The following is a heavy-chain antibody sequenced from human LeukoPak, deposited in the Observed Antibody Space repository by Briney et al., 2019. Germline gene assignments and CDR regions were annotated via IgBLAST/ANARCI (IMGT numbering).Heavy chain of an antibody. CDR1: GFTFSSYT. J-gene: IGHJ4*02. CDR3: ARLDYGGNSVLDY. Sequence: PGGSLRLSCAASGFTFSSYTMNWVRQAPGKGLEWVSSISGSSSYIYYADSVKGRFTISRDNAKDSLYLQMNSLRAEDTAVYYCARLDYGGNSVLDYWGPGTLVTVSS. D-gene: IGHD4-23*01. CDR2: ISGSSSYI. V-gene: IGHV3-21*01.